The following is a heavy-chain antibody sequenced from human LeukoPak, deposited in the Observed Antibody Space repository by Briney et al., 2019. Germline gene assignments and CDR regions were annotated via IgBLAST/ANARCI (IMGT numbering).Heavy chain of an antibody. CDR2: IYSGGST. Sequence: GGSLRLSCAASGFTVSSNYMSWVRQAPGKGLEWVSLIYSGGSTYYADSVKGRSTISRHNSRNTLYLQMNSLRAEDTAVYYCARDGVYGYGAFDIWGQGTMVTVSS. CDR3: ARDGVYGYGAFDI. V-gene: IGHV3-53*04. J-gene: IGHJ3*02. D-gene: IGHD5-18*01. CDR1: GFTVSSNY.